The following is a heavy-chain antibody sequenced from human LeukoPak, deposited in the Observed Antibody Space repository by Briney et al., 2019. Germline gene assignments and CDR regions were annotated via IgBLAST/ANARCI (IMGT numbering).Heavy chain of an antibody. CDR3: ARNSSLDY. Sequence: SQTLSLICVISGDSVSSNSAAWSWIRQSPSRGLEWLGRTYYRSKWYNEYAGSVKSRITINPDTSKNQFSLQVTSVSPEDTAVYYCARNSSLDYWGQGTLVTVSS. J-gene: IGHJ4*02. CDR1: GDSVSSNSAA. CDR2: TYYRSKWYN. D-gene: IGHD6-19*01. V-gene: IGHV6-1*01.